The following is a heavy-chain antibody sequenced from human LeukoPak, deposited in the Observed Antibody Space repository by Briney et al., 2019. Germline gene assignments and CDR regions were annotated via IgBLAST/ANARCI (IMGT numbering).Heavy chain of an antibody. V-gene: IGHV3-NL1*01. J-gene: IGHJ6*02. Sequence: PGGSLRLSCAASGFTFSSYGMHWVRQAPGKGLEWVSVIYSGGSTYYADSVKGRFTISRDNTKNTLYLQMNSLRAEDTAVYYCARTTVTTVGGMDVWGQGTRSPSP. CDR1: GFTFSSYG. CDR2: IYSGGST. D-gene: IGHD4-17*01. CDR3: ARTTVTTVGGMDV.